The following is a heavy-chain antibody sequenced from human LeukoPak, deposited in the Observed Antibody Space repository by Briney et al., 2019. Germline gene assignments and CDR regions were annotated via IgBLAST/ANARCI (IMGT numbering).Heavy chain of an antibody. Sequence: ASVKVSCKASGGTFSSYAISWVRQAPGQGLEWMGGISAYNGNTNYAQKLQGRVTMTTDTSTSTAYMELRSLRSDDTAVYYCARDRGIAVAGIDYWGQGTLVTVSS. CDR2: ISAYNGNT. D-gene: IGHD6-19*01. CDR1: GGTFSSYA. J-gene: IGHJ4*02. CDR3: ARDRGIAVAGIDY. V-gene: IGHV1-18*01.